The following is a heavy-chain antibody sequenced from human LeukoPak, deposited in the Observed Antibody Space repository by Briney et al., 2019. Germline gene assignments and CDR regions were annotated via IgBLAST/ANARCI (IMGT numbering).Heavy chain of an antibody. CDR2: INDSGST. CDR1: GGSFSDFY. V-gene: IGHV4-34*01. CDR3: AGDRGWITGN. J-gene: IGHJ4*02. D-gene: IGHD1-20*01. Sequence: PSETLTLTCVVYGGSFSDFYWNWIRLSPGTGLEWIGEINDSGSTSYNPSLKGRVTISIDTSKNQFSLNLNSVTAADTGVYYCAGDRGWITGNWGQGTLVTVSS.